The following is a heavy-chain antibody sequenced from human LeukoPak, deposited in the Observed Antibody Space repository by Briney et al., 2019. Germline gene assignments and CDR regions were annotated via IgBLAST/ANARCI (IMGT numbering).Heavy chain of an antibody. Sequence: ASVTVSFTASGYTFTIYGISWVRQAPGQGREWMGWISAYNGKTNYSQKLQGRVTMTTDTSTSTAYMELRSLRSDDTAVYYCARDPNDYVWGSYLSFDPWGQGTLVTVSS. CDR3: ARDPNDYVWGSYLSFDP. D-gene: IGHD3-16*02. V-gene: IGHV1-18*01. CDR2: ISAYNGKT. CDR1: GYTFTIYG. J-gene: IGHJ5*02.